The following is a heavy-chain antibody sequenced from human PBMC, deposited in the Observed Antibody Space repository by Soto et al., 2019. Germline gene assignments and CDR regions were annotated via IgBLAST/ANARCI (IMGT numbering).Heavy chain of an antibody. D-gene: IGHD4-17*01. CDR1: GFTVSSNY. V-gene: IGHV3-53*04. CDR3: AREETDYGDYGGVGY. Sequence: GGSLRLSCAASGFTVSSNYMSWVRQAPGKGLEWVSVIYSGGSTYYADSVKGRFTISRHNSKNTLYLQMNSLRAEDTAVYYCAREETDYGDYGGVGYWGQGTLVTVSS. J-gene: IGHJ4*02. CDR2: IYSGGST.